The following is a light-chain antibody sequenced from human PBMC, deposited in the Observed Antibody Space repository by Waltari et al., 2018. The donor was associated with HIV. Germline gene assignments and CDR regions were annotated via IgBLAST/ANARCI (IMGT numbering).Light chain of an antibody. Sequence: QSALTQPASVSGSPGQSITISCTGTSSDVGHYNLSSWYQQHPGKVPKFMIYEVSKRPSGVSNRFSGSKSGNRASLTISGLQAEDEADYYCCSYAGSSAVVFGGGTKLTVL. CDR2: EVS. CDR1: SSDVGHYNL. CDR3: CSYAGSSAVV. J-gene: IGLJ2*01. V-gene: IGLV2-23*02.